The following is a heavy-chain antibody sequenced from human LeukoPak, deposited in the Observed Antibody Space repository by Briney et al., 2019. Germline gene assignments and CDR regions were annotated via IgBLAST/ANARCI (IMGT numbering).Heavy chain of an antibody. D-gene: IGHD6-19*01. J-gene: IGHJ4*02. Sequence: PSETLSLTCTVSGGSISSSSYYWGWIRQPPGKGLEWIGSIYYSGSTYYNPSPKSRVTISVDTSKNQFSLKLSSVTAADTAVYYCARHGLRREWLGFDYWGQGTLVTVSS. V-gene: IGHV4-39*01. CDR2: IYYSGST. CDR3: ARHGLRREWLGFDY. CDR1: GGSISSSSYY.